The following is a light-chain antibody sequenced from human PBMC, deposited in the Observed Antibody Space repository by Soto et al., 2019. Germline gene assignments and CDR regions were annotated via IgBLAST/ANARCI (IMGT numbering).Light chain of an antibody. Sequence: DIQMTQSPSTLSASVGDRVTITCRASQGISSHLAWYQQKPGRAPELLIYAASTLQSGVPSRFSGSGSGTEFTLTISSLQSEDFATYYCQQLNSYPLTFGQGTKVDI. CDR3: QQLNSYPLT. J-gene: IGKJ1*01. CDR1: QGISSH. V-gene: IGKV1-9*01. CDR2: AAS.